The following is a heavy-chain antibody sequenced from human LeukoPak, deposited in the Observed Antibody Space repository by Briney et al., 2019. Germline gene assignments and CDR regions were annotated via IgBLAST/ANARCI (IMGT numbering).Heavy chain of an antibody. V-gene: IGHV4-59*01. CDR3: ARIPSADHDAFDI. CDR1: GGSISNYY. D-gene: IGHD6-13*01. J-gene: IGHJ3*02. Sequence: SETLSLTCTVSGGSISNYYWSWIRQPPGKGLEWIGYIYYSGSTNYNPSLKSRVTISVDTSKNQFSLKLRSVTAADTAVYYCARIPSADHDAFDIWGQGTLVTVSS. CDR2: IYYSGST.